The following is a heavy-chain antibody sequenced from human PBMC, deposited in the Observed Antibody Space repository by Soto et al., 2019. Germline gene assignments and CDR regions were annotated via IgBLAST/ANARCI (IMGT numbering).Heavy chain of an antibody. J-gene: IGHJ3*02. D-gene: IGHD6-13*01. CDR2: IYYSGST. V-gene: IGHV4-59*01. CDR1: GGSISSYY. Sequence: LSLTCTVSGGSISSYYWSWIRQPPGKGLEWIGYIYYSGSTNYNPSLKSRVTISVDTSKNQFSLKLSSVTAADTAVYYCARGGIAAAGTTGAFDIWGQGTMVTVSS. CDR3: ARGGIAAAGTTGAFDI.